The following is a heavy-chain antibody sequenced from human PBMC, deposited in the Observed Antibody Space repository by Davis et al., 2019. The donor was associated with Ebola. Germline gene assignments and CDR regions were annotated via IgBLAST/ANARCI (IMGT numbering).Heavy chain of an antibody. CDR2: IIPILGIA. CDR1: GHTFTSYY. D-gene: IGHD5-12*01. Sequence: AASVKVSCKASGHTFTSYYMHWVRQAPGQGLEWMGRIIPILGIANYAQKFQGRVTITADKSTSTAYMELSSLRSEDTAVYYCARVTWGWGVATEYFDYWGQGTLVTVSS. J-gene: IGHJ4*02. V-gene: IGHV1-69*04. CDR3: ARVTWGWGVATEYFDY.